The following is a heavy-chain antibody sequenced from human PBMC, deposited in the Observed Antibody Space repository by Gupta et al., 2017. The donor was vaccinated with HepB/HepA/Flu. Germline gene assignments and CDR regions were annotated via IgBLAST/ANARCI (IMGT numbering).Heavy chain of an antibody. CDR3: AKDRGYYYDSSSYYHY. CDR2: IIDSGGKT. D-gene: IGHD3-22*01. J-gene: IGHJ4*02. Sequence: EVQLLESGGGLVQPGGSLRLSCAASRFTFSSYAMTWVRQAPGKGLEWVSAIIDSGGKTFYADSVKGRFTISRDNSKNTLYLQMNSLRAEDTAVYYCAKDRGYYYDSSSYYHYWGQGTLVTVSS. CDR1: RFTFSSYA. V-gene: IGHV3-23*01.